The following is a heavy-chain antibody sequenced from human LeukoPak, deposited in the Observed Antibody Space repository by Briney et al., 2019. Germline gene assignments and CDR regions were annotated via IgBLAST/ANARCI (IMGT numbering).Heavy chain of an antibody. Sequence: SVKVSCKASGGTFSSYAISWVRQAPGQGLEWMGGIIPIFGTANYAQKFQGRVTITADKSTSTAYMELSSLRSEDTAVYYCASEYCSGGSCQFVYWGQGTRVTVSS. CDR1: GGTFSSYA. V-gene: IGHV1-69*06. CDR3: ASEYCSGGSCQFVY. CDR2: IIPIFGTA. J-gene: IGHJ4*02. D-gene: IGHD2-15*01.